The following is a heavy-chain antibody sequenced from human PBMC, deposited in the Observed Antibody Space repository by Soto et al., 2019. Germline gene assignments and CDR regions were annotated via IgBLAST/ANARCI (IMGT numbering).Heavy chain of an antibody. CDR3: ARDRTYYDFWSGYYTVYYYGMDV. V-gene: IGHV6-1*01. CDR1: GDSVSSNSAA. J-gene: IGHJ6*02. Sequence: PSQTLSLTCAISGDSVSSNSAAWNWIRQSPSRGLEWLGRTYYRSKWYNDYAVSVKSRITINPDTSKNQFSLQLNSVTPEDTAVYYCARDRTYYDFWSGYYTVYYYGMDVWGQGTTVTVSS. CDR2: TYYRSKWYN. D-gene: IGHD3-3*01.